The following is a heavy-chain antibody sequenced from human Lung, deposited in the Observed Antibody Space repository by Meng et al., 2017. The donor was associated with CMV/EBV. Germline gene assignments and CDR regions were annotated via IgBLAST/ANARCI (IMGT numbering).Heavy chain of an antibody. V-gene: IGHV3-23*01. Sequence: SCAASGFTFRTYAMSWVRQVPGKGLEWVSSISGSGGTTHYVDSVKGRFTISKDTSRDTLYLKMNSLRAEDTAVYYCAKELHSGWSYYFDYWGQGAXVTSSS. CDR1: GFTFRTYA. J-gene: IGHJ4*02. D-gene: IGHD6-19*01. CDR3: AKELHSGWSYYFDY. CDR2: ISGSGGTT.